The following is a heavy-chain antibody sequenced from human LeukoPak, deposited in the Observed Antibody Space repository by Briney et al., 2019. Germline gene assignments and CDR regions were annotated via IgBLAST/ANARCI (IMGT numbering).Heavy chain of an antibody. V-gene: IGHV4-34*01. CDR3: ARGWVAPGYYGMDV. CDR1: GGSFSGYY. J-gene: IGHJ6*02. D-gene: IGHD2-15*01. Sequence: PSETLSLTCAVYGGSFSGYYWSWIRQPPGKGLEWIGEINHSGSTNYNPSLKSRVTISVDTSKNQFSLKLSSVTAADTAVYYCARGWVAPGYYGMDVWGQGTTVTVSS. CDR2: INHSGST.